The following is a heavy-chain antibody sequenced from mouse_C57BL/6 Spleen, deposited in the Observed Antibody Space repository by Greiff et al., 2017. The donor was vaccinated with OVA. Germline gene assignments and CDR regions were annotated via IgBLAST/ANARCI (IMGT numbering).Heavy chain of an antibody. D-gene: IGHD2-5*01. V-gene: IGHV1-15*01. CDR1: GYTFTDYE. CDR2: IDPENGGT. Sequence: QVQLQQSGAELVRPGASVTLSCKASGYTFTDYEMHWVKQTPVHGLEWIGAIDPENGGTAYNQKFKGKAILTADKSSSTAYIELRSLTSEDSAVDYCTTPDYSTLYYAMDYWGQGTSVTVSS. J-gene: IGHJ4*01. CDR3: TTPDYSTLYYAMDY.